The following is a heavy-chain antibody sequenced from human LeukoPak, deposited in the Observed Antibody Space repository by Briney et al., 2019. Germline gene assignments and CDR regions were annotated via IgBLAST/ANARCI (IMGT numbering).Heavy chain of an antibody. J-gene: IGHJ6*02. D-gene: IGHD3-9*01. CDR3: ARSRDILRYKYAMDV. CDR2: LYTDGTT. V-gene: IGHV3-53*01. Sequence: PGGSLRLSCAASGFSVSSNHMSWVRQAPGMGLEWVSLLYTDGTTHYADAVKGRFTISRDKSKNTLSLKMNSLRAEDTAVYHCARSRDILRYKYAMDVWGQGTTVTVSS. CDR1: GFSVSSNH.